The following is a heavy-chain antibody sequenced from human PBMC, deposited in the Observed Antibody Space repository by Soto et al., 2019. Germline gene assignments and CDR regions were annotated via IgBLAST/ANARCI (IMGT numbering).Heavy chain of an antibody. Sequence: SVKVSCKASGGTFSSYAISWVRQAPGQGLEWMGGIIPIFGTANYAQKFQGRVTITADKSTSTAYMELSSLRSEDTAVYYCARGSLDYYAFWSGYFHYYGMGVWGQGTTVTVSS. D-gene: IGHD3-3*01. V-gene: IGHV1-69*06. J-gene: IGHJ6*02. CDR1: GGTFSSYA. CDR3: ARGSLDYYAFWSGYFHYYGMGV. CDR2: IIPIFGTA.